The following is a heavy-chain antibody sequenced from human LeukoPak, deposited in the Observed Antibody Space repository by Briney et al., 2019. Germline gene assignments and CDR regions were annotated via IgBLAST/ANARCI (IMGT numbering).Heavy chain of an antibody. Sequence: AGGSLRLSCAASGFTFSDYYMSWIRQAPGKGLEWVANIKQDGSEKYYVDSVQGRFTISRDNAKNSLYLQMNSLRAEDTAVYYCARVFGVVIIWDYFDYWGQGTLVTVSS. CDR2: IKQDGSEK. V-gene: IGHV3-7*01. CDR1: GFTFSDYY. CDR3: ARVFGVVIIWDYFDY. J-gene: IGHJ4*02. D-gene: IGHD3-3*01.